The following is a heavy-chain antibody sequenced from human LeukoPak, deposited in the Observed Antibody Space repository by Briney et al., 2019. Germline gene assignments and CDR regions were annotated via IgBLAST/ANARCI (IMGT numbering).Heavy chain of an antibody. Sequence: SETLSLTCTVSGGSISSYYWSWIRQPPGKGLEWIEYIYYSGSTNYNPSLKSRVTISVDTSKNQFSLKLSSVTAADTAVYYCARGQPYGSGSDYWGQGTLVTVSS. D-gene: IGHD3-10*01. CDR3: ARGQPYGSGSDY. J-gene: IGHJ4*02. CDR2: IYYSGST. V-gene: IGHV4-59*01. CDR1: GGSISSYY.